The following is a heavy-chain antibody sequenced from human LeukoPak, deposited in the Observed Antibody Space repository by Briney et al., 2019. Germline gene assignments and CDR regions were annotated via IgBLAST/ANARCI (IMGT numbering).Heavy chain of an antibody. J-gene: IGHJ3*02. D-gene: IGHD3-10*01. Sequence: GGSLRLSCAASGFTVSSSYMIWVRQAPGKGLEWVSVIYSGGYTYYADSVKGRFTISRDNAKNSLYLQMNSLRAEDTAVYYCARELWFGELFTMGAFDIWGQGTMVTVSS. CDR3: ARELWFGELFTMGAFDI. CDR2: IYSGGYT. CDR1: GFTVSSSY. V-gene: IGHV3-53*01.